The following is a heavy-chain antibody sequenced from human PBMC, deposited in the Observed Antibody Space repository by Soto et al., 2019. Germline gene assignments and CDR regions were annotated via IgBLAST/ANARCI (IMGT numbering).Heavy chain of an antibody. CDR2: INTYNGMT. D-gene: IGHD5-12*01. CDR1: GYTFINYH. CDR3: AKSPRGEMATD. Sequence: QVQLVQSGGEVKKPGASVTVSCKASGYTFINYHITWVRQAPGQGLEWMAWINTYNGMTDYAQRFQGRVTMTRDTTTSTAYMELRNRGCDDTAVYFCAKSPRGEMATDWGQGTLVTVSS. V-gene: IGHV1-18*01. J-gene: IGHJ4*02.